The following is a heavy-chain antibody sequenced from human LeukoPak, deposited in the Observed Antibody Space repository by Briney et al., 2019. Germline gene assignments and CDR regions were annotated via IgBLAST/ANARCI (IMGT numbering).Heavy chain of an antibody. J-gene: IGHJ4*02. Sequence: GGSLRLSCAASGFTFSSYGMHWVRQAPGKGLEWVAFIRYDGSNKYYADSVKGRFTISRDNSKNTLYLQMNSPRAEDTAVYYCAKSDYCSSTSCYPVSLDYWGQGTLVTVSS. V-gene: IGHV3-30*02. CDR3: AKSDYCSSTSCYPVSLDY. D-gene: IGHD2-2*01. CDR2: IRYDGSNK. CDR1: GFTFSSYG.